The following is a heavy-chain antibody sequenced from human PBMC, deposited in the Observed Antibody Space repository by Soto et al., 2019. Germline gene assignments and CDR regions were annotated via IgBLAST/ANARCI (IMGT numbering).Heavy chain of an antibody. J-gene: IGHJ4*02. V-gene: IGHV3-23*01. CDR2: ISGSGVST. CDR1: GFTFSSYA. CDR3: AKEHPYSSSWSEFDY. D-gene: IGHD6-13*01. Sequence: EVQLLGSGGGLVQPGGSLRLSCAASGFTFSSYAMSWVRQAPGKGLEWVSAISGSGVSTCYADSVKGRFTISRDNSKNTLYLQINSLRAEDTAVYYCAKEHPYSSSWSEFDYWGQGTLVTVSS.